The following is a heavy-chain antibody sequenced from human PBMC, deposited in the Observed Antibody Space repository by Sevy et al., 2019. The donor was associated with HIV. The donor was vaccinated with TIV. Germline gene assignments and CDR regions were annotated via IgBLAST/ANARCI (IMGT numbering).Heavy chain of an antibody. CDR2: INPNSGGT. CDR1: GYTFTGYY. V-gene: IGHV1-2*06. J-gene: IGHJ4*02. Sequence: ASVKVSCKASGYTFTGYYMHWVRQAPGQGLEWMGRINPNSGGTNYAQKFQGRVTMTRDTSISTAYMELSRLSSDDTAVYYCARDSRYCSGGSCYVGYWGQGTLVTVSS. D-gene: IGHD2-15*01. CDR3: ARDSRYCSGGSCYVGY.